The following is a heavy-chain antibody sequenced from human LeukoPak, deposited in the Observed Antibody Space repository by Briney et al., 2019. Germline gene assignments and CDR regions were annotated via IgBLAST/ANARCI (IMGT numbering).Heavy chain of an antibody. CDR3: ARSRGDGYNFGFLRD. J-gene: IGHJ4*02. CDR1: GGSIRSYY. D-gene: IGHD5-24*01. CDR2: IYYSGST. V-gene: IGHV4-59*01. Sequence: SETLSLTCTVSGGSIRSYYWSWIRQPPGKGLEWIAYIYYSGSTNYNPSLKSRVTISIDTSKNQFSLKLSSVTAADTAVYYCARSRGDGYNFGFLRDWGQGTLVTVSS.